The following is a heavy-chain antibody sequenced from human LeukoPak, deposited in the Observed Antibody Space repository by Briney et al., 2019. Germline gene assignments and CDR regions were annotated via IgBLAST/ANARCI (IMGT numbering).Heavy chain of an antibody. CDR1: GYTFSDFS. D-gene: IGHD6-25*01. V-gene: IGHV3-21*01. CDR3: ARDRSLSRYFDY. CDR2: ISVRSNYR. Sequence: PGGSLTLSCAASGYTFSDFSVNWVRQAPGKGLEWVSSISVRSNYRYYADSVRGRFTISRDDARDSLFLQMNSLRAEDTAVYYCARDRSLSRYFDYWGQGTLVTVSS. J-gene: IGHJ4*02.